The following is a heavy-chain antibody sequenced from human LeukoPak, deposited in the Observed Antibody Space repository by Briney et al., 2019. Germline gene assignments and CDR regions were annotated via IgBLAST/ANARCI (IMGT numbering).Heavy chain of an antibody. D-gene: IGHD3-22*01. CDR3: ARDLFLDYYDSSGPYAY. Sequence: GRSLRLSCAASGFSFSSYGMHWVRQSPGKGLEGVAVIWYDGSNKFYADSVKGRFTISRDNSKNTLYLQMNSLRAEDTAVYYCARDLFLDYYDSSGPYAYWGQGTLVTVSS. CDR2: IWYDGSNK. V-gene: IGHV3-33*01. J-gene: IGHJ4*02. CDR1: GFSFSSYG.